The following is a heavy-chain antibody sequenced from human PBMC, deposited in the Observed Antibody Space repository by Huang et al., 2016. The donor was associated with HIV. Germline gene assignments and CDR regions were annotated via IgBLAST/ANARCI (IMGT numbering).Heavy chain of an antibody. V-gene: IGHV4-61*09. CDR3: ARVDSGYYDAFDI. D-gene: IGHD3-22*01. CDR2: LSTGGVT. CDR1: GGSISTGKYD. Sequence: QVQLQESGPGLVKPSETLSLTCTVSGGSISTGKYDWSWIRQPAGKGLEWGGQLSTGGVTKHNPSLNSRCTIQLDSSKTQFSLRLLYVTAAVAAFYYCARVDSGYYDAFDIWGPGTTVTVSS. J-gene: IGHJ3*02.